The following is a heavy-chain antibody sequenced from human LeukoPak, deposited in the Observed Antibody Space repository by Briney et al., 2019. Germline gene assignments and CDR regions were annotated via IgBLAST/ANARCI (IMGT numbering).Heavy chain of an antibody. CDR3: ARRDISSGWSFDY. CDR1: GGSISNYH. D-gene: IGHD6-19*01. J-gene: IGHJ4*02. Sequence: PSETLSLTCTVSGGSISNYHWSWIRQPAGKGLEWIGQIHTSGSTNYNPPLKSRATMSIDTPENQLSLTIRSVTAADTAVYYCARRDISSGWSFDYWGQGTLVTVSS. V-gene: IGHV4-4*07. CDR2: IHTSGST.